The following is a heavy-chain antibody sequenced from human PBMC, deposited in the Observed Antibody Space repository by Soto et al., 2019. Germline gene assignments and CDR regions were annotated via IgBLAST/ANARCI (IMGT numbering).Heavy chain of an antibody. CDR2: IIPIFGTA. V-gene: IGHV1-69*13. Sequence: SVKVSCKASGGTFSSYSISWVRQAPGQGLEWMGGIIPIFGTANYAQKFQGRVTITADESTSTAYMELSSLRSEDTAVYYCAREHYDFWSGPTYEYYYGMDVWGQGTTVTVSS. J-gene: IGHJ6*02. CDR1: GGTFSSYS. CDR3: AREHYDFWSGPTYEYYYGMDV. D-gene: IGHD3-3*01.